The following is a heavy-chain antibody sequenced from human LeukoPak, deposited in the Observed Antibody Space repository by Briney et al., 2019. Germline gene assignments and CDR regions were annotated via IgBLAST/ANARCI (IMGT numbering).Heavy chain of an antibody. D-gene: IGHD2-15*01. J-gene: IGHJ6*02. CDR3: ARVTAGYCSGGSCYAWGMDV. CDR1: GFTFSSYS. V-gene: IGHV3-30*03. Sequence: PGGSLRLSCAASGFTFSSYSMNWVRQAPGKGLEWVAVISYDGSNKYYADSVKGRFTISRDNSKNTLYLQMNSLRAEDTAVYYCARVTAGYCSGGSCYAWGMDVWGQGTTVTVSS. CDR2: ISYDGSNK.